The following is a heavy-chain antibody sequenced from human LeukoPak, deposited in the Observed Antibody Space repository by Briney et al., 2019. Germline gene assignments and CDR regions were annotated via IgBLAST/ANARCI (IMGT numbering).Heavy chain of an antibody. V-gene: IGHV4-34*01. J-gene: IGHJ4*02. CDR3: ARGRLYYDFWSGYFFDY. CDR1: GGSFSGYY. D-gene: IGHD3-3*01. CDR2: INHSGST. Sequence: SETLSLTCAVYGGSFSGYYWSWIRQPPGKGLEWIGEINHSGSTNFNPPLKSRVTISVDTSKNQISLKLSSVTAADTAVYYCARGRLYYDFWSGYFFDYWGQGTLVTVSS.